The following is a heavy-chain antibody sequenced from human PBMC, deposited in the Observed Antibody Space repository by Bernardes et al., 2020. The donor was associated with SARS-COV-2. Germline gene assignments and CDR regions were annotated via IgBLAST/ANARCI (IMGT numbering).Heavy chain of an antibody. CDR1: GGSITSSY. J-gene: IGHJ4*02. CDR2: VYHIGST. V-gene: IGHV4-59*01. Sequence: SETLSLTCTVSGGSITSSYWSWIRQPPGKGLEWIGYVYHIGSTTYNPSLKGRVTVSRDTSNTQFSLKLTSVTAADTALYFCARDPGLFFTGSFDSWGQGTLVTVSS. CDR3: ARDPGLFFTGSFDS.